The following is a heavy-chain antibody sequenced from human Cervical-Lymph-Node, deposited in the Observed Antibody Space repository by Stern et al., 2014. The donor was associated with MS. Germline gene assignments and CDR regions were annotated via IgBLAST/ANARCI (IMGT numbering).Heavy chain of an antibody. J-gene: IGHJ6*02. CDR3: ARSLQYCGSTTCYFYGMDV. Sequence: QLAQSGAEVKEPGASVTVSCKASGYSLTSHSMHWERQAPGQGLEWMAIIDHRSGSATYAQKLQDRVTRTRETSTSTVHMEVSSLRSDDTAVYYCARSLQYCGSTTCYFYGMDVWGQGTAVTVSS. CDR2: IDHRSGSA. CDR1: GYSLTSHS. D-gene: IGHD2-2*01. V-gene: IGHV1-46*04.